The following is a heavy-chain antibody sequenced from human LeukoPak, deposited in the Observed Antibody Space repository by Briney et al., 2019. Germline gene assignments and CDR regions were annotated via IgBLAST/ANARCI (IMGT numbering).Heavy chain of an antibody. CDR3: VRGAVGTGVWFDP. Sequence: GGSLRLSCAASGFTFSGYWMHWVRQAPGKGLEWVSRINIDGATTNYADSVKGRFTISRDNAKNALHLQMNSLRADDTAVYYCVRGAVGTGVWFDPWGQGTLVTVSS. J-gene: IGHJ5*02. CDR2: INIDGATT. D-gene: IGHD1-26*01. V-gene: IGHV3-74*01. CDR1: GFTFSGYW.